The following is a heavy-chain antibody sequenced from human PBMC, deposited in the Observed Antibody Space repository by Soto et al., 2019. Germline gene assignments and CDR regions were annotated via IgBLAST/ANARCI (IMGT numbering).Heavy chain of an antibody. J-gene: IGHJ1*01. CDR2: IYSGGST. CDR1: GFSVSSNY. V-gene: IGHV3-66*01. D-gene: IGHD4-17*01. CDR3: ARGLGAYGDYDR. Sequence: GGSLRLSCAASGFSVSSNYMNLVRQAPGKGLEWVSVIYSGGSTYYADSVKGRFTISRDNSKNALYLQMNSLRAEDTAVYYCARGLGAYGDYDRWGQGTLVTVSS.